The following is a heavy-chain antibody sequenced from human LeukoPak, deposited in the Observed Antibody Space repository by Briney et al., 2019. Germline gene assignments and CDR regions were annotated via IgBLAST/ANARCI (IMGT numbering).Heavy chain of an antibody. V-gene: IGHV4-61*02. D-gene: IGHD3-9*01. Sequence: SETLSLTCTVSGGSIRSGSYYWSWIRQPAGKGLEWIGRIQTSGSTNYNPSLKSRVTISVDTSKNQFSLNLSSVTAADTAVNDWGREGGVGGLRYTKGGYYFDYWGQGTLVTVSS. CDR3: GREGGVGGLRYTKGGYYFDY. J-gene: IGHJ4*02. CDR2: IQTSGST. CDR1: GGSIRSGSYY.